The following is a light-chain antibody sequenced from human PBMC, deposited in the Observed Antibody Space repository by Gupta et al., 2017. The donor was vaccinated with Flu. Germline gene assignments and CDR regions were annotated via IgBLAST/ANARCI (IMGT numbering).Light chain of an antibody. CDR1: SSDVGTYNL. CDR2: EAT. J-gene: IGLJ1*01. Sequence: QSALTQPASVSGSPGPSIPLSCSGTSSDVGTYNLVSWSQQSPGKAPKRIIYEATKRPSGISSRFSGSNSGITASLTISGLQSEDEAHYYCCSYAGSNTFVFGSGTKVTVL. CDR3: CSYAGSNTFV. V-gene: IGLV2-23*01.